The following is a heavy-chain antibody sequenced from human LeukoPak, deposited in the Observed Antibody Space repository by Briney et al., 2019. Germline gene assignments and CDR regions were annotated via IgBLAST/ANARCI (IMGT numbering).Heavy chain of an antibody. CDR1: GFTFSSYW. CDR3: ARDEGELWFGELLSR. D-gene: IGHD3-10*01. V-gene: IGHV3-7*01. CDR2: IKQDGSEK. Sequence: GGSLRLSCAASGFTFSSYWMSWVRQAPGKGLEWVANIKQDGSEKYYVDSVKGRFTISRDNAKNSLYLQMNSLRAEDTAVYYCARDEGELWFGELLSRWGQGTLVTVSS. J-gene: IGHJ4*02.